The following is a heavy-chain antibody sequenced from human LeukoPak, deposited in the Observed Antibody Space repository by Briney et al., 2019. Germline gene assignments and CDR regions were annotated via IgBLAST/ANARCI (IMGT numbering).Heavy chain of an antibody. CDR1: GYSFTGHF. CDR3: ARDRSGSYGAFDY. V-gene: IGHV1-2*02. Sequence: ASVKVSCKASGYSFTGHFIYWVRQAPGQGLEWMGWINPNSGTTNYAQKLRGRVTMTRDTSISTADMDLSRLTSDDTAVYYCARDRSGSYGAFDYWGQGTLVTVSS. D-gene: IGHD1-26*01. CDR2: INPNSGTT. J-gene: IGHJ4*02.